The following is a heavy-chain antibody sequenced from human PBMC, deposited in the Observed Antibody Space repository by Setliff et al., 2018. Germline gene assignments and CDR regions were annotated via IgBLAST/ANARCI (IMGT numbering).Heavy chain of an antibody. Sequence: KPSETLSLTCSVSGDSIFDNYWSWIRQSPGRGLEWIAYISYTGSTNYNPSLKSRVTISLDTSKNHFSLNLRSVTAADTAVYYCARLSPYNTDPPFDYWGQGTLVTVSS. V-gene: IGHV4-59*08. CDR3: ARLSPYNTDPPFDY. J-gene: IGHJ4*02. D-gene: IGHD1-20*01. CDR1: GDSIFDNY. CDR2: ISYTGST.